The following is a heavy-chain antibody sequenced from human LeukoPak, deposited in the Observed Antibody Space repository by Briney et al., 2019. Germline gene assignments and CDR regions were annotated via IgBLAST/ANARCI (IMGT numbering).Heavy chain of an antibody. V-gene: IGHV4-4*07. CDR1: GGSISSYY. D-gene: IGHD5-18*01. CDR3: TREDTAMDFDY. CDR2: IYTSGST. Sequence: SETLSLTCTVSGGSISSYYWSWIRQPAGKGLEWIGRIYTSGSTNYNPSLKSRVPMSVDTSKNQFSLKLRSVTAADTAVYYCTREDTAMDFDYWGQGTLLTVSS. J-gene: IGHJ4*02.